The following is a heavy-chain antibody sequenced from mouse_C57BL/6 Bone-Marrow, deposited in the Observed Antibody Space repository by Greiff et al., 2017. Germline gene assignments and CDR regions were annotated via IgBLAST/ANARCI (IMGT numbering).Heavy chain of an antibody. D-gene: IGHD1-1*01. Sequence: QVQLQQPGAELVKPGASVKLSCTASGYTFTSYWMHWVKQRPGQGLEWIGMIHPNSGSTNYTAKFKSKATLTVDKSSRTAYLQLSSLTSEDSAVYYGATPFTTVVATDYFDYWGQGTTLTVSS. J-gene: IGHJ2*01. V-gene: IGHV1-64*01. CDR1: GYTFTSYW. CDR3: ATPFTTVVATDYFDY. CDR2: IHPNSGST.